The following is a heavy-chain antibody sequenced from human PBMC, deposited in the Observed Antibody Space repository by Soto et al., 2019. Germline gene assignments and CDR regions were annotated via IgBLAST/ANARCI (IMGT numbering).Heavy chain of an antibody. CDR2: INHSGST. D-gene: IGHD3-10*01. CDR3: ARGLLWFGELPYFDY. V-gene: IGHV4-34*01. Sequence: PSETLSLTCAVYGGSFSGYYWSWIRQPPGKGLEWIGEINHSGSTNYNPSLKSRVTISVDTSKNQFSLKLSSVTAADTAVYYCARGLLWFGELPYFDYWGQGTLVTVSS. CDR1: GGSFSGYY. J-gene: IGHJ4*02.